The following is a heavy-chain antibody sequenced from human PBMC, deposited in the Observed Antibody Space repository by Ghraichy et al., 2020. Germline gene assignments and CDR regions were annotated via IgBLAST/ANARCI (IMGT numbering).Heavy chain of an antibody. CDR2: ILYDGTKK. CDR1: GFTFSSYG. V-gene: IGHV3-30*18. J-gene: IGHJ4*02. Sequence: GGSLRLSCEASGFTFSSYGMHWVRQAPGKALEWVAVILYDGTKKDYADSVKGRFTISRDNSKNTLYLQVTSLRAEDTAVYYCAKVADPYCSGGSCYRFYFDYWGQGALVTVSS. CDR3: AKVADPYCSGGSCYRFYFDY. D-gene: IGHD2-15*01.